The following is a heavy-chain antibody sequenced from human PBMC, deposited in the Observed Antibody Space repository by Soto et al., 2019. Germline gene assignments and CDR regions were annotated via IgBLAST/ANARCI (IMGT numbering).Heavy chain of an antibody. CDR2: INPSGGST. J-gene: IGHJ4*02. V-gene: IGHV1-46*01. Sequence: GASVKVSCKASGYTFTSYYIHWVRQAPGQGLEWMGIINPSGGSTNYAQELQGRVTVTRDTSTSTVYMELRSLRSDDTAVYYCATRGPSTVTTAFDYWGQGTLVTV. D-gene: IGHD4-17*01. CDR1: GYTFTSYY. CDR3: ATRGPSTVTTAFDY.